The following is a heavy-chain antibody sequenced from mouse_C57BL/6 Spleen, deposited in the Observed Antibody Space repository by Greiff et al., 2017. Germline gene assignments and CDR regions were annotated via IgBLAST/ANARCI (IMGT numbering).Heavy chain of an antibody. CDR3: ARYQDSSYAMDY. CDR2: IYPRSGNT. CDR1: GYTFTSYG. V-gene: IGHV1-81*01. D-gene: IGHD3-2*01. Sequence: VKLQESGAELARPGASVKLSCKASGYTFTSYGISWVKQRTGQGLEWIGEIYPRSGNTYYNEKFKGKATLTADKSSSTAYMELRSLTSEDSAVYFCARYQDSSYAMDYWGQGTSVTVSS. J-gene: IGHJ4*01.